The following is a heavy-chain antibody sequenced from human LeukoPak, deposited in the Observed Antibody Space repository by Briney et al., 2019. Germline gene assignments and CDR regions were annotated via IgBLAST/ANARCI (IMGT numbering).Heavy chain of an antibody. CDR1: GYTFTSYY. Sequence: ASVKVSCQASGYTFTSYYMHWVRQAPGQGLEWMGIINPSGGSTSYAQKFQGRVTMTRDTSTSTVYMELSSLRFEDTAVYYCARVVPAATPSYYYFDYWGQGTLVTVSS. CDR2: INPSGGST. V-gene: IGHV1-46*03. CDR3: ARVVPAATPSYYYFDY. D-gene: IGHD2-2*01. J-gene: IGHJ4*02.